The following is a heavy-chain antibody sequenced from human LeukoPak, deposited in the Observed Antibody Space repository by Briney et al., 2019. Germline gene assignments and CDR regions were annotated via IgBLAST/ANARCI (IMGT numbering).Heavy chain of an antibody. V-gene: IGHV3-23*01. CDR1: GFTFSSHA. D-gene: IGHD6-19*01. CDR3: TKGQAVAGTTFDT. Sequence: GGSLRLSCVASGFTFSSHAMSWVRQAPGKGLEWISDISATGANTYYADSVKGRFTISRDNSKNTLSLQVNSLRAEDTAVYYCTKGQAVAGTTFDTWGRGTLVTASS. CDR2: ISATGANT. J-gene: IGHJ5*02.